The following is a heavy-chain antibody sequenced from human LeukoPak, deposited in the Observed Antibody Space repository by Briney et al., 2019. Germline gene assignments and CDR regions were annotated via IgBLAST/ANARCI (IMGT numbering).Heavy chain of an antibody. D-gene: IGHD1-14*01. V-gene: IGHV3-9*01. CDR2: TSWNSGSI. CDR3: AKDMSGELNSFDY. CDR1: GFTFDDYA. J-gene: IGHJ4*02. Sequence: GGSLRLSCAASGFTFDDYAMHWVRQAPGKGLEWVSGTSWNSGSIGYADSVKGRFTISRDNAKNSLYLQMNSLRAEDTALYYCAKDMSGELNSFDYWGQGTLVTVSS.